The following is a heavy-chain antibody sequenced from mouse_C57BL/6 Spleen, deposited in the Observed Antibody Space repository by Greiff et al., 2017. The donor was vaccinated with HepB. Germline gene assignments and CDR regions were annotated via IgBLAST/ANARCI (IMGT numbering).Heavy chain of an antibody. CDR3: TTGYEEVAY. CDR1: GFNIKDDY. V-gene: IGHV14-4*01. D-gene: IGHD2-14*01. Sequence: DVQLQESGAELVRPGASVKLSCTASGFNIKDDYMHWVKQRPEQGLEWIGWIDPENGDTEYASKFQGKATITADTSSNTAYLQLSSLTSEDTAVYYCTTGYEEVAYWGQGTLVTVSA. CDR2: IDPENGDT. J-gene: IGHJ3*01.